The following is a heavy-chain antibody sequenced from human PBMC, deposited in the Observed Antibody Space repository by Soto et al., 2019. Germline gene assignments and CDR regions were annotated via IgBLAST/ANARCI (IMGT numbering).Heavy chain of an antibody. D-gene: IGHD6-19*01. V-gene: IGHV3-23*01. CDR2: ISGSGGST. J-gene: IGHJ3*02. CDR1: GFTFSSYA. CDR3: AKDLVGFSSGWTDAFDI. Sequence: GGSLRLSCAASGFTFSSYAMSWVRQAPGKGLEWVSAISGSGGSTYYADSVKGRFTISRDNSKNTLYLQMNSLRAEDTTVYYCAKDLVGFSSGWTDAFDIWGQGTMVTVSS.